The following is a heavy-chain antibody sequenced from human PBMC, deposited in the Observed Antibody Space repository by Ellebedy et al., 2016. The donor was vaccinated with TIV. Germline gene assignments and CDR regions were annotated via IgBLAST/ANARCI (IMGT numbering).Heavy chain of an antibody. CDR2: ISYDGSNK. D-gene: IGHD6-19*01. CDR3: AKAVAGPITGGFDY. V-gene: IGHV3-30-3*01. J-gene: IGHJ4*02. Sequence: GESLKISXAASGFTFSSYAMHWVRQAPGKGLEWVAVISYDGSNKYYADSVKGRFTISRDNSKNTLYLQMNSLRAEDTAVYYCAKAVAGPITGGFDYWGQGTLVTVSS. CDR1: GFTFSSYA.